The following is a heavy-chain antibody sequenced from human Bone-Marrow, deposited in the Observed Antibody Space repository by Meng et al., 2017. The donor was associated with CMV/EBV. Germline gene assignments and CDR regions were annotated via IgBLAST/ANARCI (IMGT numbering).Heavy chain of an antibody. CDR2: IDSDGRDI. J-gene: IGHJ4*02. V-gene: IGHV3-74*03. CDR1: GFTLRRYW. CDR3: ARGVAESLGWEMGY. Sequence: GQLVGSGGGLVKAGGSLGLSCALSGFTLRRYWMHWVRQAPGKGLEWVSRIDSDGRDITYADSVRGRFTISRDDAKNTLYLQMNSLRVEDTAVYYCARGVAESLGWEMGYWGQGTLVTVSS. D-gene: IGHD1-26*01.